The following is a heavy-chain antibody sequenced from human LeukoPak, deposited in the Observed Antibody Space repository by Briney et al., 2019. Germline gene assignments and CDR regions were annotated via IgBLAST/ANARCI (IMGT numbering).Heavy chain of an antibody. J-gene: IGHJ4*02. Sequence: PGGSLRLSCAASGFTFSNAWMSWVCQAPGKGLEWVGRIKSKTDGGTTDYAAPVKGRFTISRDDSKNTLYLQMNSLKTEDTAVYYCTTDSGYSYGSLGIDYWGQGTLVTVSS. CDR3: TTDSGYSYGSLGIDY. CDR2: IKSKTDGGTT. CDR1: GFTFSNAW. D-gene: IGHD5-18*01. V-gene: IGHV3-15*01.